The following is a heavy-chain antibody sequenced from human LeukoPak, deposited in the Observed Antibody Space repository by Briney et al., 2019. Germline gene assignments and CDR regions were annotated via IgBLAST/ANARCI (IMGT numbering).Heavy chain of an antibody. Sequence: PGGSLRLSCAASGFTFSSYAMSWVRQAPGKGLEWVSAISGSGGSTYYADSVKGRFTISRDNSKNTLYLQMNSPRAEDTAVYYCARLYCSGGSCYRLYYYYYMDVWGKGTTVTVSS. V-gene: IGHV3-23*01. D-gene: IGHD2-15*01. J-gene: IGHJ6*03. CDR3: ARLYCSGGSCYRLYYYYYMDV. CDR2: ISGSGGST. CDR1: GFTFSSYA.